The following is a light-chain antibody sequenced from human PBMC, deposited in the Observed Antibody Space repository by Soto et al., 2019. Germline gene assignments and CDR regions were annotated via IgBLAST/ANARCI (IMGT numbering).Light chain of an antibody. J-gene: IGLJ1*01. V-gene: IGLV2-14*01. CDR3: SSYTSSSTRV. CDR1: NTNVGGYNY. Sequence: QSVLTQPPSASGCPGQSVSISCTGTNTNVGGYNYVSWYQQHPGKAPKLIIYEVSNRPSGVSNRFSGSKSGNTASLTISGLQAEDEADYYCSSYTSSSTRVFGTGTKVTVL. CDR2: EVS.